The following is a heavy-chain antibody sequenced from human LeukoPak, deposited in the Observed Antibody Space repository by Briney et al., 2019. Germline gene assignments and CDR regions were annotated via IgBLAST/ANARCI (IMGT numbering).Heavy chain of an antibody. CDR3: AREPYYDSSGADY. CDR1: GGSISSSSYY. D-gene: IGHD3-22*01. CDR2: IYYSGST. Sequence: SETLSLTCTVSGGSISSSSYYWSWLRQPPGKGLEWIGYIYYSGSTNYNPSLKSRVTISVDTSKNQFSLKLSSVTAADTAVYYCAREPYYDSSGADYWGQGTLVTVSS. J-gene: IGHJ4*02. V-gene: IGHV4-61*01.